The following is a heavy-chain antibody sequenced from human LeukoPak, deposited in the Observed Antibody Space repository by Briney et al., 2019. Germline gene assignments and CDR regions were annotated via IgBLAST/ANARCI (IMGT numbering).Heavy chain of an antibody. D-gene: IGHD2-15*01. CDR3: ARDCSGGSCYGYYYYYYGMDV. CDR2: IYTSGST. J-gene: IGHJ6*02. V-gene: IGHV4-4*07. Sequence: SETLSLTCAVYGGSFSGYYWSWIRQPAGKGLEWIGRIYTSGSTNYNPSLKIRVTMSVDTSKNQFSLKLSSVTAADTAVYYCARDCSGGSCYGYYYYYYGMDVWGQGTTVTVSS. CDR1: GGSFSGYY.